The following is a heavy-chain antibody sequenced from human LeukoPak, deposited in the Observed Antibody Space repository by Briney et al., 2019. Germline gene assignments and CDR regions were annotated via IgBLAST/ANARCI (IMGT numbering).Heavy chain of an antibody. V-gene: IGHV3-30*01. CDR2: ISYDGSNK. D-gene: IGHD6-6*01. CDR1: GFTFSSYA. J-gene: IGHJ6*03. CDR3: ARDSWAGSSHYYYYYYMDV. Sequence: PGGSQRLSCAASGFTFSSYAMHWVRQAPGKGLEWVAVISYDGSNKYYADSVKGRFTISRDNSKNTLYLQMNSLRAEDTAVYYCARDSWAGSSHYYYYYYMDVWGKGTTVTVSS.